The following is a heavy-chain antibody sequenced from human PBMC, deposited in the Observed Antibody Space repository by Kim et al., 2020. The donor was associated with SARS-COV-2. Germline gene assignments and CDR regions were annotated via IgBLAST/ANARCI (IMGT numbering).Heavy chain of an antibody. J-gene: IGHJ4*02. CDR1: GGSISSYY. Sequence: SETLSLTCTVSGGSISSYYWSWIRQPPGKGLEWIGYIYYSGSTNYNPSLKSRVTISVDTSKNQFSLKLSSVTAADTAVYYCARGNRRSYYYAYWGQGTLVTVSS. CDR3: ARGNRRSYYYAY. CDR2: IYYSGST. D-gene: IGHD1-26*01. V-gene: IGHV4-59*01.